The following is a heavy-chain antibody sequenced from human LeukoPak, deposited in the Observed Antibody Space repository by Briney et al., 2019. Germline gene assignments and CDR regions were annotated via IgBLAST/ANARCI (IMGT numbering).Heavy chain of an antibody. V-gene: IGHV3-48*02. CDR2: ISSSSSTI. J-gene: IGHJ4*02. D-gene: IGHD3-3*01. CDR3: AREIPLRFLEWLSVFDY. CDR1: GFTFSSYS. Sequence: GALRLSCAASGFTFSSYSMNWVRQAPGKGLEWVSYISSSSSTIYYADSVKGRFTISRDNAKNSLYLQMNSLRDEDTAVYYCAREIPLRFLEWLSVFDYWGQGTLVTASS.